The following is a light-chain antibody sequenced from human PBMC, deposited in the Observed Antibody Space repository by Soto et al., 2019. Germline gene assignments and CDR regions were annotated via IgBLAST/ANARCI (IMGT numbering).Light chain of an antibody. Sequence: PWDRAPLSCRASQSVSINLAWYQQKPGQAPRLLIYGASTRATGIPDRFSGSGSGTEFTLTISSLQSEDFAVYYCQQYNNWPPITFGQGTRLEI. CDR2: GAS. J-gene: IGKJ5*01. V-gene: IGKV3-15*01. CDR1: QSVSIN. CDR3: QQYNNWPPIT.